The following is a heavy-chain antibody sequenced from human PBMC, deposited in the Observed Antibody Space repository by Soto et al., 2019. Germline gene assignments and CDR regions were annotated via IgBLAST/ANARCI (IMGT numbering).Heavy chain of an antibody. D-gene: IGHD6-13*01. CDR2: IYSGGST. Sequence: PGGSLRLSCAASGFTVSSNYMSWVRQAPGKGLEWVSVIYSGGSTYYADSVKGRFTISRDNSKNTLYLQMNSLRAEDTAVYYCARHKHVGEQEPGPEDYYYYMDVWGKGTTVTVSS. V-gene: IGHV3-66*04. J-gene: IGHJ6*03. CDR3: ARHKHVGEQEPGPEDYYYYMDV. CDR1: GFTVSSNY.